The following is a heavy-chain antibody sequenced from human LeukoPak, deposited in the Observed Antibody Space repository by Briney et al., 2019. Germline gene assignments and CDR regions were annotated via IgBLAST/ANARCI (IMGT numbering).Heavy chain of an antibody. J-gene: IGHJ3*02. CDR3: GCSRVGATYGAYDI. V-gene: IGHV4-59*01. CDR2: ISYSGST. Sequence: SETLSLTCAVSGGSISSYYWSWIRQPPGKGLEWSGHISYSGSTNYNPSLKSRVTISVEPSKNQFSLTLSSVTAADTALYYWGCSRVGATYGAYDIWGQGTLVTVSS. CDR1: GGSISSYY. D-gene: IGHD1-26*01.